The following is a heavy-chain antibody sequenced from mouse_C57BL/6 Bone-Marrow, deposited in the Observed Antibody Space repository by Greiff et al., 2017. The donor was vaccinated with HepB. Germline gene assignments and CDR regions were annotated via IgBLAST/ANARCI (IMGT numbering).Heavy chain of an antibody. CDR2: ISYDGSN. CDR3: ARSGLRRGY. Sequence: DVQLQESGPGLVKPSQSLSLTCSVTGYSITSGYYWNWIRQFPGNKLEWMGYISYDGSNNYNPSLKNRISITRDTSKNQFFLKLNSMTTEDTATYYCARSGLRRGYWGQGTTLTVSS. V-gene: IGHV3-6*01. D-gene: IGHD2-4*01. J-gene: IGHJ2*01. CDR1: GYSITSGYY.